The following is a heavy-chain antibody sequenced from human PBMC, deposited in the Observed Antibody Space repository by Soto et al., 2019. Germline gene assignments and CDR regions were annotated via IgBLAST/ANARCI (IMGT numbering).Heavy chain of an antibody. J-gene: IGHJ4*02. Sequence: QVQLVESWGGVVQPGRSLTLSCVASGFTFTSYGIHWVRQAPGKGLEWVAVIWYDGSNKYYGDSVKGRFSISRDNSKNTVFLQMNSLRAEDTAVYYCARDRRFLEGLDYWGQGTLVSVSS. D-gene: IGHD3-3*01. V-gene: IGHV3-33*01. CDR2: IWYDGSNK. CDR3: ARDRRFLEGLDY. CDR1: GFTFTSYG.